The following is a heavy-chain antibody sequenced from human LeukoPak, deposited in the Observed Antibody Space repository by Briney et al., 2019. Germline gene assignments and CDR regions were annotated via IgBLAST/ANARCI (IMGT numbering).Heavy chain of an antibody. CDR2: INPNSAST. Sequence: GASVKVSCKTSGYTFTDYDVHWVRQAPGQGLEWMGWINPNSASTNYAQRLQGRVTFTRDTSLSIAYMELSSLTSEDAAVYFCARGDFGETNTAFDVWGQATLVAVSS. CDR1: GYTFTDYD. CDR3: ARGDFGETNTAFDV. D-gene: IGHD4-17*01. V-gene: IGHV1-8*03. J-gene: IGHJ3*01.